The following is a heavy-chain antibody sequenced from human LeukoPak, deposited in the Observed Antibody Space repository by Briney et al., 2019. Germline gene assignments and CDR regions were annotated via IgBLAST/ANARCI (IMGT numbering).Heavy chain of an antibody. CDR3: AKDLLTTVTTLDYFDY. CDR2: ISYDGSNK. Sequence: GGSLRLSCAASGFTFSNYALHWVRQAPGKGLEWVAVISYDGSNKFYADSVKGRFTISRDNSKNTLYLQMNSLRAEDTAVYYCAKDLLTTVTTLDYFDYWGQGTLVTVSS. V-gene: IGHV3-30*04. J-gene: IGHJ4*02. D-gene: IGHD4-17*01. CDR1: GFTFSNYA.